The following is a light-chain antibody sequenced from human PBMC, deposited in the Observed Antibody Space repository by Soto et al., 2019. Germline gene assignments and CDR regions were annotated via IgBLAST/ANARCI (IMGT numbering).Light chain of an antibody. CDR3: QQYGSSPRT. CDR2: GAS. V-gene: IGKV3-20*01. CDR1: QSVSSSY. J-gene: IGKJ1*01. Sequence: IELTQSPGTLSLSPWERATPSCRASQSVSSSYLAWYQQKPGQAPRLLIYGASSRATGIPDRFSGSGSGTDFTLTISRLEPEDFAVYYCQQYGSSPRTFGQGTKVDIK.